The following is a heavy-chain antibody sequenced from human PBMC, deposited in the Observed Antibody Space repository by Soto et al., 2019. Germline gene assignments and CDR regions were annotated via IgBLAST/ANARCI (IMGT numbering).Heavy chain of an antibody. CDR3: ARDSGSYRRFDY. CDR1: GYTFTSYD. D-gene: IGHD1-26*01. CDR2: MNPNSGNT. J-gene: IGHJ4*02. V-gene: IGHV1-8*01. Sequence: ASVKVSCKASGYTFTSYDINWVRQATGQGLEWMGWMNPNSGNTGYAQKFQGRVTMTRNTSISTAYMELSSLRDEDTAVYYCARDSGSYRRFDYWGQGTLVTVSS.